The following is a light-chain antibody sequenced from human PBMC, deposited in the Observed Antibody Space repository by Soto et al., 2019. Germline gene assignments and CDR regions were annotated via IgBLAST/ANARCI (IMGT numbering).Light chain of an antibody. J-gene: IGKJ2*01. V-gene: IGKV1-5*01. CDR1: QSINNW. Sequence: DIQMTQSPSTLSASVGDRVTITCRASQSINNWLAWYQQKPGKAPKILISDASTLESGVTSRFSGSGSGTEFTLTISSLQPDDFATYYCQQYKSYSACVQGTKLEIK. CDR2: DAS. CDR3: QQYKSYSA.